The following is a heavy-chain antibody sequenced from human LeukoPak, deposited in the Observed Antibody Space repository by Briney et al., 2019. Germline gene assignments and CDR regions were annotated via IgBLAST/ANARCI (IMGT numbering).Heavy chain of an antibody. V-gene: IGHV3-74*01. J-gene: IGHJ4*02. CDR3: ARDYYDSSGYLSLDS. CDR2: INSDGSIT. D-gene: IGHD3-22*01. Sequence: GGSLRLSCAASGFTFGDSWMHWVRQAPGEGLVWVSRINSDGSITIYADSVKGRFTISRDNAKNTLNLQMNSLRAEDTAVYYCARDYYDSSGYLSLDSWGQGTLVTVST. CDR1: GFTFGDSW.